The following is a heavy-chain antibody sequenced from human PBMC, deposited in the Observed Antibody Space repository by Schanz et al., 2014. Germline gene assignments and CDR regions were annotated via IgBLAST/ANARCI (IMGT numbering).Heavy chain of an antibody. CDR2: IGGSGDST. Sequence: EVHLLESGGGLVQPGGSLRLSCAASGFTFSNHALSWVRQAPGKGLEWVSGIGGSGDSTHYADSVKGRFIIPRDNSKNTLYLQVNSLRAEDTAVYYCAKHVRSLTGNDYWGQGTLVTVSS. D-gene: IGHD3-9*01. V-gene: IGHV3-23*01. CDR1: GFTFSNHA. J-gene: IGHJ4*02. CDR3: AKHVRSLTGNDY.